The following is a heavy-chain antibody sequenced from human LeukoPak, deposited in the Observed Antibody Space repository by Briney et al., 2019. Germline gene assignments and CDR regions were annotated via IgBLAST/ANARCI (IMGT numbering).Heavy chain of an antibody. CDR1: GGSISSHN. J-gene: IGHJ4*02. CDR2: IYSSGSP. Sequence: SETLSLTCTVSGGSISSHNWNWIRQPPGKGLEWIGDIYSSGSPNHNPSLKSRVAISVDTSKNQFSLKLSSVTAADTAVYYCARVDSSGYYTFFDYWGQGTLVTVSS. V-gene: IGHV4-59*11. D-gene: IGHD3-22*01. CDR3: ARVDSSGYYTFFDY.